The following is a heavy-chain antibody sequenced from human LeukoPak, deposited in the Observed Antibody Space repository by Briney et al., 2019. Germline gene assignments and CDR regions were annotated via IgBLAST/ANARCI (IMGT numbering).Heavy chain of an antibody. V-gene: IGHV1-69*04. J-gene: IGHJ6*02. CDR1: GGTFSSYA. CDR2: IIPIFGIA. Sequence: GSSVKVSCKASGGTFSSYAISWVRQAPGQGLEWMRRIIPIFGIANYAQKFQGRVTITADKSTSTAYMELSSLRSEDTAVYYCARVPCSSTSCHGYYYYGMDVWGQGTTVTVSS. D-gene: IGHD2-2*01. CDR3: ARVPCSSTSCHGYYYYGMDV.